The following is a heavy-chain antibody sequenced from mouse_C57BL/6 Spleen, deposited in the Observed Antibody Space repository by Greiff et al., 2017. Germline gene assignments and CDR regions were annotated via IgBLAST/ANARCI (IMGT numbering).Heavy chain of an antibody. CDR3: ARDAILYGNYGSFDY. J-gene: IGHJ2*01. V-gene: IGHV1-55*01. CDR1: GYTFTSYW. D-gene: IGHD2-1*01. CDR2: IYPGSGST. Sequence: QVQLQQPGAELVKPGASVKMSCKASGYTFTSYWITWVKQRPGQGLEWIGEIYPGSGSTNYNEKFKSKATLTVDTSSSTAYMQLSSLTSEDSAVYYCARDAILYGNYGSFDYWGQGTTLTVSS.